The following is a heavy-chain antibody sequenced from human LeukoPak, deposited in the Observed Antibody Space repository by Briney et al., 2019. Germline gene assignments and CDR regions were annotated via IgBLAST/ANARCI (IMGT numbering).Heavy chain of an antibody. Sequence: SETLSLTCTVSGGSISSGGYYWSWIRQHPGKGLEWIGYIYYSGSTYYNPSLKSRVTISVDTSKNQFSLKLSSVTAVDTAVYYCARGSGIAAAGRRFDPWGQGTLVTVSS. CDR2: IYYSGST. V-gene: IGHV4-31*03. D-gene: IGHD6-13*01. CDR1: GGSISSGGYY. CDR3: ARGSGIAAAGRRFDP. J-gene: IGHJ5*02.